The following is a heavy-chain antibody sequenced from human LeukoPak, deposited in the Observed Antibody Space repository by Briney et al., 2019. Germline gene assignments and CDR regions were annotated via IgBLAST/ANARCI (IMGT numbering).Heavy chain of an antibody. CDR2: ISYDGSNT. CDR3: AKDLVPAAYYYYGMDV. D-gene: IGHD2-2*01. V-gene: IGHV3-30*18. J-gene: IGHJ6*02. Sequence: GSLRLSCAASGFTFSSYGMHWVRQAPGKGLEWLALISYDGSNTYYADSVKGRFTISRDNSKNTLYLQMNSLRAEDTAVYYRAKDLVPAAYYYYGMDVWGQGTTVTVSS. CDR1: GFTFSSYG.